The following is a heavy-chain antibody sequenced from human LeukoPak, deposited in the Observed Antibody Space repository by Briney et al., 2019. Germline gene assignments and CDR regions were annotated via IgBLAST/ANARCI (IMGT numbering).Heavy chain of an antibody. V-gene: IGHV4-4*07. D-gene: IGHD4/OR15-4a*01. Sequence: SETLSLTCTVSGGSITSDYWSWIRQPAGKGLEWIGRIFTSGSSTYNPSLKSRVTMSLDTSKNQFSLKLSSVTAADTAVYFCSRGGANDLWGQGTLVTVSS. CDR3: SRGGANDL. CDR1: GGSITSDY. J-gene: IGHJ5*02. CDR2: IFTSGSS.